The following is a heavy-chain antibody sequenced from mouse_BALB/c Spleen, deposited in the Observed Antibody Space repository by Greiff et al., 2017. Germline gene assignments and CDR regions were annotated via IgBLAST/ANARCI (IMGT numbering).Heavy chain of an antibody. J-gene: IGHJ3*01. V-gene: IGHV5-17*02. D-gene: IGHD1-1*01. Sequence: EVKVVESGGGLVQPGGSRKLSCAASGFTFSSFGMHWVRQAPEKGLEWVAYISSGSSTIYYADTVKGRFTISRDNPKNTLFLQMTSLRSEDTAMYYCARWTTVPFAYWGQGTLVTVSA. CDR1: GFTFSSFG. CDR3: ARWTTVPFAY. CDR2: ISSGSSTI.